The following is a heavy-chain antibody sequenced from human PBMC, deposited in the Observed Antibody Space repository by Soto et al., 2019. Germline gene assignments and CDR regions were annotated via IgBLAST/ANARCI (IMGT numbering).Heavy chain of an antibody. J-gene: IGHJ5*01. CDR3: TRGVGTSWFDP. Sequence: QVQLVQSGAEVEEPGASVRVSCKTSGYTFTDNYIHWVRQAPGQGLEWIGWINSNTGGTNYAQKFRGWVTMTRDTSIRTAYMELSRLTYDDTAVYYCTRGVGTSWFDPWGQGSLVTVSS. CDR2: INSNTGGT. CDR1: GYTFTDNY. D-gene: IGHD2-2*01. V-gene: IGHV1-2*04.